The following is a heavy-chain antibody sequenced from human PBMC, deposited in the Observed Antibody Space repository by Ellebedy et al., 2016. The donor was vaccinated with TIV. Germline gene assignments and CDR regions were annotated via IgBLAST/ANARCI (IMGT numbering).Heavy chain of an antibody. J-gene: IGHJ6*03. CDR2: INHSGST. CDR1: GGSFSGYY. Sequence: SETLSLXXAVYGGSFSGYYWSWIRQPPGKGLEWIGEINHSGSTNYNPSLKSRVTISVDTSKNQFSLKLSSVTAADTAVYYCARGGVATFHYYYMDVWGKGTTVTVSS. V-gene: IGHV4-34*01. D-gene: IGHD5-12*01. CDR3: ARGGVATFHYYYMDV.